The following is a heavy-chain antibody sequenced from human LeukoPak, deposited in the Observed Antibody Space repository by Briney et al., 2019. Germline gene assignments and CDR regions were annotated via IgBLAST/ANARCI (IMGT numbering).Heavy chain of an antibody. J-gene: IGHJ4*02. Sequence: GGSLRLSCAASGFIYSNYGMTWVRQAPGKGLEWVANINQDGSEKYYVDSVKGRFTISRGNAKNSLYLQMNSLRAEDTALYYCVKVSVAAPGSDYWGQGTLVTVSS. V-gene: IGHV3-7*01. CDR1: GFIYSNYG. D-gene: IGHD6-13*01. CDR2: INQDGSEK. CDR3: VKVSVAAPGSDY.